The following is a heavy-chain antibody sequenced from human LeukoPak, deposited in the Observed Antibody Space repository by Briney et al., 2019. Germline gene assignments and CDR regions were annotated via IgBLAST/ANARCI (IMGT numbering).Heavy chain of an antibody. D-gene: IGHD1-14*01. J-gene: IGHJ3*01. CDR2: ISYSEST. CDR1: CGSISSGHYY. V-gene: IGHV4-30-4*01. CDR3: ARALTGSRHAFDL. Sequence: SETLSLTCTVSCGSISSGHYYWPWIPQPPGKGLEWIGYISYSESTYYTPSLRHRVIISVDTSTTPFSLPLNSVTAAHTAVYHCARALTGSRHAFDLWGQGPMVTVSS.